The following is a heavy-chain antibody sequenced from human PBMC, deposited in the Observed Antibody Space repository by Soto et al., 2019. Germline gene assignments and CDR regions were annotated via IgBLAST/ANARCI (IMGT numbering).Heavy chain of an antibody. CDR3: ASPAMVRGVIINGFDY. J-gene: IGHJ4*02. D-gene: IGHD3-10*01. CDR1: GFTFSSYW. V-gene: IGHV3-74*01. Sequence: EVQLVESGGGLVQPGGSLRLSCAASGFTFSSYWMHWVRQAPGKGLVWVSRINSDGSSTSYADSVKGRFTISRDNAKNTLYLQMNRLRAEDTAVYYCASPAMVRGVIINGFDYWGQGTLVTVSS. CDR2: INSDGSST.